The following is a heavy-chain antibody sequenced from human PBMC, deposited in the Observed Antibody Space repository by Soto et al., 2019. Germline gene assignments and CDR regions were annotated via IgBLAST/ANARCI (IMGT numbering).Heavy chain of an antibody. CDR2: ILPMFGAV. J-gene: IGHJ6*02. CDR3: ARPKRSGYDRGDSYYHTMDV. Sequence: QMRLVQSGAEVKNSGSSVKVSCKASGGTSSNFVITWVRQVPGQGLEWLGGILPMFGAVKYAQKFQDRLTITADRSTTTVSMELGSLRSEDTAVYYCARPKRSGYDRGDSYYHTMDVWGHGTTVTVS. D-gene: IGHD3-3*01. V-gene: IGHV1-69*06. CDR1: GGTSSNFV.